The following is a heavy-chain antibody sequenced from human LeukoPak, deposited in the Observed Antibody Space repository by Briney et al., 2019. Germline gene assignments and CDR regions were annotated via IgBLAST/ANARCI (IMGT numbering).Heavy chain of an antibody. D-gene: IGHD6-19*01. CDR1: GFTFSSYS. CDR2: ISSSSSYL. Sequence: GGSLRLSCAASGFTFSSYSMNWVRQAPGKGLEWVSSISSSSSYLYYADSVKGRFTISRDNAKNSLYLQMNSLRAEDTAVYYCARWLAQQYYYYGMDVWGQGTTVTVSS. V-gene: IGHV3-21*01. J-gene: IGHJ6*02. CDR3: ARWLAQQYYYYGMDV.